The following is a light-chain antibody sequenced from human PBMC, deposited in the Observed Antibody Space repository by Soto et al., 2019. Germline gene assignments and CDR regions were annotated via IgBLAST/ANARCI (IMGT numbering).Light chain of an antibody. V-gene: IGKV4-1*01. CDR3: QQYYSTPRT. CDR2: WAS. Sequence: DIVMTQSPDSLAVSLGERATINCKSSQSVLYSSNNKNYLAWYQQKPGQPPKLLIYWASTRESGVPDRISGSGSGKDFILTSSSLEAEDVAVYYCQQYYSTPRTFGQGTKLEIK. CDR1: QSVLYSSNNKNY. J-gene: IGKJ2*01.